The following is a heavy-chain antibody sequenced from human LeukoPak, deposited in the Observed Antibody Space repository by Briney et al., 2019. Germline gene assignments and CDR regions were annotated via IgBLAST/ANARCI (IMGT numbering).Heavy chain of an antibody. J-gene: IGHJ4*02. CDR1: GFTFSSYA. D-gene: IGHD4-17*01. Sequence: GGSLRLSCAASGFTFSSYAMTWVRQAPGKGLEWVSIISGSGGITYYADSVKGRFTISRDNSKNTLYLQMNTLRAEDTAVYYCAKAHHDYGDLHFDYWGQGTLVTVSS. CDR2: ISGSGGIT. CDR3: AKAHHDYGDLHFDY. V-gene: IGHV3-23*01.